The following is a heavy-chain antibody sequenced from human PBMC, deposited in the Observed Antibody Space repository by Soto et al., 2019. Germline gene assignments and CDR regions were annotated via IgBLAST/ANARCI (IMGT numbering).Heavy chain of an antibody. CDR1: GFSLSTYG. J-gene: IGHJ4*02. CDR2: TSYGGSE. V-gene: IGHV3-30*18. CDR3: AKDRPLSGSYLLDY. Sequence: QVQLVESGGGVVQPGRSLRLSCAASGFSLSTYGMHWVRQAPGKGLEWVAVTSYGGSEDYAESVKGRFTISRDNSKNTLYLQMNSLRAEDTAVYYCAKDRPLSGSYLLDYWGQGTLVTVSS. D-gene: IGHD1-26*01.